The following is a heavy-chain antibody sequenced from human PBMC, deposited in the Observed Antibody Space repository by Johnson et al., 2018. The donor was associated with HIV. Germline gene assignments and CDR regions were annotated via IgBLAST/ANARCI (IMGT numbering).Heavy chain of an antibody. V-gene: IGHV3-30*04. CDR1: GFTFSSYA. CDR2: ISYDGSEK. Sequence: QVQLVESGGGVVRPGGSLRLSCAASGFTFSSYAMHWVRQAPGKGLEWVAVISYDGSEKYYADSVKGRFTISRDNSKNTLYLQMNSLRAEDTAVYYCARYEGNYVAFDIWGQGTMVTVSS. D-gene: IGHD1-7*01. J-gene: IGHJ3*02. CDR3: ARYEGNYVAFDI.